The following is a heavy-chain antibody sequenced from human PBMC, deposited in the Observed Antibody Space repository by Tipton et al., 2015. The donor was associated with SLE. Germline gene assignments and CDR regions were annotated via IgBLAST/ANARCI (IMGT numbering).Heavy chain of an antibody. J-gene: IGHJ6*02. D-gene: IGHD1-26*01. Sequence: SLRLSCAASGFIFSSYTMNWVRQAPGKGLEWVSSISSSSSYIYYADSVKGRFTISRDNSKNTLYLHMSSLKAEDTAVYYCARGGTSPVGYYYYHGMDVWGQGTTVSVSS. CDR3: ARGGTSPVGYYYYHGMDV. V-gene: IGHV3-21*01. CDR1: GFIFSSYT. CDR2: ISSSSSYI.